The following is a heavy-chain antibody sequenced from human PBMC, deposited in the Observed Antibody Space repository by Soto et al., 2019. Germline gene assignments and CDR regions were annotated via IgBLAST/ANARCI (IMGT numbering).Heavy chain of an antibody. Sequence: QVQLVQSGAEVKKPGSSVKVSCKTSGGTFSNDIITWVRQAPGQGLEWMGRIIPLLDIANYAQKFQGRVMITADKSTSTAYVELNSLRSEDTAVYYCARDSPIGSTFSGYEAIDYWGQGTLVTVSS. V-gene: IGHV1-69*08. CDR3: ARDSPIGSTFSGYEAIDY. J-gene: IGHJ4*02. D-gene: IGHD5-12*01. CDR1: GGTFSNDI. CDR2: IIPLLDIA.